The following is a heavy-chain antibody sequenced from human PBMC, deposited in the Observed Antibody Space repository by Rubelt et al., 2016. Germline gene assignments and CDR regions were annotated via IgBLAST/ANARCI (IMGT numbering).Heavy chain of an antibody. D-gene: IGHD3-22*01. CDR2: IIPIFGTA. CDR3: ARDLVGVVITTHDAFDI. Sequence: QVQLVQSGAEVKKPGSSVKVSCKASGGTFSSYAISWVRQAPGQGLEWMGGIIPIFGTANYAQKFQGRVTITADKSTSTADMELSSLRSEDTAVYYCARDLVGVVITTHDAFDIWGQGTMVTVSS. J-gene: IGHJ3*02. V-gene: IGHV1-69*06. CDR1: GGTFSSYA.